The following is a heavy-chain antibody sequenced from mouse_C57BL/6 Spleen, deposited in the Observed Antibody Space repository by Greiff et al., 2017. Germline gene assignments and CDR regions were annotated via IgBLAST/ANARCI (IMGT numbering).Heavy chain of an antibody. D-gene: IGHD1-1*01. V-gene: IGHV1-82*01. J-gene: IGHJ4*01. CDR1: GYAFSSSW. Sequence: VQLQQSGPELVKPGASVKISCTASGYAFSSSWMNWVKQRPGKGLEWIGRIYPGDGDTNYNGKFKGKATLTTDKSSSTAYMQLSSLTSEDSAVYFCEDHYISYAMDYWGQGTSVTVSS. CDR2: IYPGDGDT. CDR3: EDHYISYAMDY.